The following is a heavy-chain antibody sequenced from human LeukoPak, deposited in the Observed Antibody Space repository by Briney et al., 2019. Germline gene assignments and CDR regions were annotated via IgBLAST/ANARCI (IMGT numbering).Heavy chain of an antibody. D-gene: IGHD3-10*01. Sequence: SETLSLTCTVSGGSISSSSYYWGWTRQPPGKGLEWIGSIYYSGSTNYNPSLKSRVTISVDTSKNQFSLKLSSVTAADTAVYYCARQNRDYYGSGSYFYWGQGTLVTVSS. CDR1: GGSISSSSYY. CDR2: IYYSGST. V-gene: IGHV4-39*01. CDR3: ARQNRDYYGSGSYFY. J-gene: IGHJ4*02.